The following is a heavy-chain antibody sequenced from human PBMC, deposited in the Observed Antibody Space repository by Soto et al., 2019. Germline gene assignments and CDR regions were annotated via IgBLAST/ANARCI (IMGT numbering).Heavy chain of an antibody. CDR1: GFTFSSYA. D-gene: IGHD1-26*01. V-gene: IGHV3-23*01. CDR2: ISGSGDST. Sequence: EVQLLESGGGLVQPGGSLRLSCAASGFTFSSYAMSWVRQAPGKGLEWVSAISGSGDSTFYADSVKGRFTISRDNSKNTLYLQPNSPRAEDMAVYDCAKRACGTYYFDYWGQGTLVTASS. J-gene: IGHJ4*02. CDR3: AKRACGTYYFDY.